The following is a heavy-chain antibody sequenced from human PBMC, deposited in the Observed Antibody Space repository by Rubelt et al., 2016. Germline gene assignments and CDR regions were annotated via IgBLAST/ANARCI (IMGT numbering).Heavy chain of an antibody. CDR1: GGSISSSSYY. J-gene: IGHJ4*02. CDR2: IYYSGST. D-gene: IGHD2-8*01. CDR3: ARHPYVLMVYAKLGPADY. Sequence: QLQLQESGPGLVKPSETLSLTCTVSGGSISSSSYYWGWIRQPPGKGLEWIGSIYYSGSTYYNPSLKSRVTISVDTSKNQFSLKLSSVTAADTAVYYCARHPYVLMVYAKLGPADYWGQGTLVTVSS. V-gene: IGHV4-39*01.